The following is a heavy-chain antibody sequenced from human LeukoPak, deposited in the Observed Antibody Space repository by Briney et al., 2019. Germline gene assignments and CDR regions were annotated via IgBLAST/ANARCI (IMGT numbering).Heavy chain of an antibody. CDR1: GFTFNTYS. V-gene: IGHV3-23*01. CDR3: AKVESSYDILTVYYFDY. Sequence: GGSLRLSCVASGFTFNTYSMNWVRQAPGKGLEWVSAISGSGGSTYYADPVKGRFTISRDNSKNTLYLQMNSLRAEDTAVYYCAKVESSYDILTVYYFDYWGQGTLVTVSS. D-gene: IGHD3-9*01. CDR2: ISGSGGST. J-gene: IGHJ4*02.